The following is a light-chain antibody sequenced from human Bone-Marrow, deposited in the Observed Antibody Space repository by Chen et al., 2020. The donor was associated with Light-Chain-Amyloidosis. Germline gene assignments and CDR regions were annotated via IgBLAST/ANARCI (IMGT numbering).Light chain of an antibody. Sequence: QSALTQPASVSGSPGQSITISCTGTSGYVGTYNYVSWYQQHPVKAPKVMIYAVSNRPSGVSNRFSGSKSGNTASLTISGLQAEVEADYYCSSCTSSSAYVFGPGTKVTVL. CDR1: SGYVGTYNY. CDR2: AVS. CDR3: SSCTSSSAYV. V-gene: IGLV2-14*01. J-gene: IGLJ1*01.